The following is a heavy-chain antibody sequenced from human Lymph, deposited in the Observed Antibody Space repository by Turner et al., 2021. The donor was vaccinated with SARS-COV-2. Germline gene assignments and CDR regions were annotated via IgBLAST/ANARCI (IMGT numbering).Heavy chain of an antibody. CDR2: INPDSGGT. CDR3: ARGGLYYYDSSAYYGDAFDF. D-gene: IGHD3-22*01. CDR1: GYTFTGYY. J-gene: IGHJ3*01. Sequence: QVQLVQSGAEVKEPAASVKVSCKASGYTFTGYYMHWVRQAPGQGLEWMGWINPDSGGTNYAQNFQDRVTMTRDTSISTAYMELSRLRSDDTAVYYCARGGLYYYDSSAYYGDAFDFWGQGTMVTVSS. V-gene: IGHV1-2*02.